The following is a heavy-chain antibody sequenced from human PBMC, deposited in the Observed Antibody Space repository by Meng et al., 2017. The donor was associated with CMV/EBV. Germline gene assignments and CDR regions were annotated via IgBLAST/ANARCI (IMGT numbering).Heavy chain of an antibody. CDR2: ISGSGGST. CDR3: AKDLDSSSWNYYYYGMDV. CDR1: GFTFSSYA. J-gene: IGHJ6*02. Sequence: GGSLRLSCAASGFTFSSYAMSWVRQAPGKGLEWVSAISGSGGSTYYADSVKGRFTISRDNSKNTPYLQMNSLRAEDTAVYYCAKDLDSSSWNYYYYGMDVWGQGTTVTVSS. V-gene: IGHV3-23*01. D-gene: IGHD6-13*01.